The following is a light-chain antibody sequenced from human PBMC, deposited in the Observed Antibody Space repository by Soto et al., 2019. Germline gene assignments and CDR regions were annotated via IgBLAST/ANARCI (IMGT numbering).Light chain of an antibody. V-gene: IGLV2-14*03. CDR2: RVI. CDR1: SSDIGRYDY. J-gene: IGLJ1*01. Sequence: QSALTQPASVSVSPGQSITVSCTGSSSDIGRYDYVSWYQQLPGKAPKLIIYRVINRPSGISDRFSGSKSGNSASLSISGLQTEDEADYYCCSYAGSRTYVFGPGTKVTVL. CDR3: CSYAGSRTYV.